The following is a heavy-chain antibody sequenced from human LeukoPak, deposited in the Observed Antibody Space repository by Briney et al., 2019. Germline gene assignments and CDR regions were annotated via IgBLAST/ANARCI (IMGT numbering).Heavy chain of an antibody. CDR2: IFYSGST. V-gene: IGHV4-59*08. CDR3: ARHYDSSAYWYYFDS. Sequence: SETLSLTCTVSGGSMNNDYWTWIRQPPGKGLGWIGCIFYSGSTSYNPSLKSRVSISVDASKNQFSLKVTSVTAADSAVYYCARHYDSSAYWYYFDSWSQGTLVTVSS. D-gene: IGHD3-22*01. CDR1: GGSMNNDY. J-gene: IGHJ4*02.